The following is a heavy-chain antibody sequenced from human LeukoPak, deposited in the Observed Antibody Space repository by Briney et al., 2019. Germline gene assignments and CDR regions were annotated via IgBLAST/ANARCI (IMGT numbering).Heavy chain of an antibody. CDR2: IYSGGRT. CDR3: ARVPHYHYVMDV. J-gene: IGHJ6*04. V-gene: IGHV3-53*01. Sequence: GGSLTLSCAASGLTVSSNYMSWVRQAPEKGLECVSVIYSGGRTYYADSVKGRFTISRDNSKNTLYLQMNSLRGEDTAGYYCARVPHYHYVMDVWGKGTTVTVSS. CDR1: GLTVSSNY.